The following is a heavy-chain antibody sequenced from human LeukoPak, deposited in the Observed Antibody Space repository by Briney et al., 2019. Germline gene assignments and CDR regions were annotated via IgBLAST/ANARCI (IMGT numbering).Heavy chain of an antibody. CDR1: GGSIGGSNW. D-gene: IGHD4-17*01. CDR3: ARNYGDNNFDY. CDR2: IYHSGST. J-gene: IGHJ4*02. V-gene: IGHV4-4*02. Sequence: SETLSLTCAVSGGSIGGSNWWTWVRQPPGKGLEWIGEIYHSGSTNYNPSLKSRVTISVDKSKNQFPLKLTSVTAADTTVYYCARNYGDNNFDYWGQGTLVTVSS.